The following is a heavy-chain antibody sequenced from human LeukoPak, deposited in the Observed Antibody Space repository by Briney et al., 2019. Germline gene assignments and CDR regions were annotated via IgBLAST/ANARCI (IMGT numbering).Heavy chain of an antibody. D-gene: IGHD6-19*01. Sequence: SETLSLTCAVYGGSFSGYYWSWIRQPPGKGLEWIGEINHSGSTNYNPSLKSRVTISVDTSKNQFSLKLSSVTAADTAVYYCARGPPYSSGWYNYWGQGTLVTVSS. CDR2: INHSGST. CDR3: ARGPPYSSGWYNY. CDR1: GGSFSGYY. V-gene: IGHV4-34*01. J-gene: IGHJ4*02.